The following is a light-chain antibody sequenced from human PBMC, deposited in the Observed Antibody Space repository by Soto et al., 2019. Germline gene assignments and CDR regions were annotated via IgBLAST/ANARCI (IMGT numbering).Light chain of an antibody. CDR3: QQYNNWPLFT. CDR1: QSVGSN. CDR2: GAS. Sequence: EIVMTQSPATLSVSPGERATLSCRASQSVGSNLAWYQQKPGQAPRLLIYGASTRATGLPARFSGSGSGTEFTLTISSLQSEDFAVYYCQQYNNWPLFTFGQGTKLEIK. V-gene: IGKV3-15*01. J-gene: IGKJ2*01.